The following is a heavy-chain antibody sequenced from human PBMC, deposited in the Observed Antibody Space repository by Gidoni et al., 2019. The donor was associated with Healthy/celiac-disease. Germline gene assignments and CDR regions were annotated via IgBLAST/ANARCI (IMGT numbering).Heavy chain of an antibody. D-gene: IGHD2-15*01. Sequence: EVQLVESGGGLVKPGGSLRLSCAASGFPFSTYSMNWVRQAPGKGLEWVSSISSSSSYIYYADSVKGRFTISRDNAKNSLYLQMNSLRAEDTAVYYCASVGRDQIPFFDLWGRGTLVTVSS. V-gene: IGHV3-21*01. J-gene: IGHJ2*01. CDR2: ISSSSSYI. CDR1: GFPFSTYS. CDR3: ASVGRDQIPFFDL.